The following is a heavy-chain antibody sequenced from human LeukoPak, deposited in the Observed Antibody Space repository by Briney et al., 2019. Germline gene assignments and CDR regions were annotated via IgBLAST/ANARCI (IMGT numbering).Heavy chain of an antibody. CDR2: ISGSGSTI. CDR3: ARADYGDYLNYFVY. V-gene: IGHV3-48*03. D-gene: IGHD4-17*01. J-gene: IGHJ4*02. Sequence: GGSLRLSCAASGFTFSSYEMNWVRQAPGKGLEWVSYISGSGSTIYYADSVKGRFTISRDNAKNSLYLQMNSLRVEDTAVYYCARADYGDYLNYFVYWGQGTLVTVSS. CDR1: GFTFSSYE.